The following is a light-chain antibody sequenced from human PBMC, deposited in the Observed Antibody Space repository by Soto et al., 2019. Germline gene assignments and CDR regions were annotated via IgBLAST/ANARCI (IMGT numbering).Light chain of an antibody. Sequence: QSVLTQPASVSGSPGQSITISCTGSSSDVGGYNYVSWYQQHPGKAPKLMIYDVSNRPSGVSNRFSGSKSGNTASLTISGLQAEDESDYYCGSYTSSSTLEFGGGTKLTVL. V-gene: IGLV2-14*03. CDR1: SSDVGGYNY. J-gene: IGLJ3*02. CDR2: DVS. CDR3: GSYTSSSTLE.